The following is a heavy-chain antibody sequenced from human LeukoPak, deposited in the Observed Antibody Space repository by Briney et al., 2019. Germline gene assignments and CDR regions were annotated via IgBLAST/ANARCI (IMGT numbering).Heavy chain of an antibody. J-gene: IGHJ4*02. CDR2: SDISGST. CDR3: ARGKLELTILDY. CDR1: SGSISSGRYY. D-gene: IGHD1-7*01. V-gene: IGHV4-61*02. Sequence: TLSLTCTVSSGSISSGRYYWSWIRQPAGKGLEWIGRSDISGSTYYNPSLKSRVTISVDTSKNQFSLKLNSVTAADTAMYYCARGKLELTILDYWGQGTLVTVSS.